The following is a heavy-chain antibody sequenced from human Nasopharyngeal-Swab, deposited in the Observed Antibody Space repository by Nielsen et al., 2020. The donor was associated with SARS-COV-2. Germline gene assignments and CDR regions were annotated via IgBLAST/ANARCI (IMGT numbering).Heavy chain of an antibody. CDR3: ARHGSGYYLDAFDI. D-gene: IGHD3-3*01. CDR2: IYYSGST. V-gene: IGHV4-39*01. CDR1: GGSISSGGYY. Sequence: SETLSLTCTVSGGSISSGGYYWSWIRQHPGKGLEWIGYIYYSGSTYYNPSLKSRVTISVDTSKNQFSLKLSSVTAADTAVYYCARHGSGYYLDAFDIWGQGTMVTVSS. J-gene: IGHJ3*02.